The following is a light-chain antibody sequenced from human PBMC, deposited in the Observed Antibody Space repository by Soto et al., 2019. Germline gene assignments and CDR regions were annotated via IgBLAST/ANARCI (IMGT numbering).Light chain of an antibody. V-gene: IGKV3-15*01. Sequence: IVMTHSPATLSVSPLERATLSFMSSQSVSSSYLAWYQQKPGQAPRLLIYGASTRATGIPARFSGSGSGTEFTLTISSLQSEDFAVYYCQQYNNWPGTFGQGTKVDI. CDR2: GAS. CDR1: QSVSSSY. J-gene: IGKJ1*01. CDR3: QQYNNWPGT.